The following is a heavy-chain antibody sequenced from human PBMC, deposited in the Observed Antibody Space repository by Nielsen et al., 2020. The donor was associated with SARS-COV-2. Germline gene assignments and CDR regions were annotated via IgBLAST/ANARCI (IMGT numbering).Heavy chain of an antibody. V-gene: IGHV3-30-3*01. D-gene: IGHD3-10*01. CDR2: ISYDGSND. Sequence: GASLRLSCAVSGFTFSPYAMHWVRQAPGKGLDWVAVISYDGSNDFYADSVKGRFTISRDNSKNTLYLQMNSLRAEDTAIYYCARGAGRYWEATYFDYWGQGTLVTVSS. J-gene: IGHJ4*02. CDR1: GFTFSPYA. CDR3: ARGAGRYWEATYFDY.